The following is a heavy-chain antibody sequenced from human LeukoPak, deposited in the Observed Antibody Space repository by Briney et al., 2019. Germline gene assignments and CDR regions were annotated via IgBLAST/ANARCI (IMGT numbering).Heavy chain of an antibody. J-gene: IGHJ4*02. CDR2: IRYDGSYK. D-gene: IGHD3-3*01. CDR1: GFTFSNYG. V-gene: IGHV3-30*02. CDR3: ARGLNDSWTGENY. Sequence: GGSLRLSCAASGFTFSNYGMHWVRQAPGKGLEWVAFIRYDGSYKYSADSVKGRFTISRDNSKNTLYLQMNSLRREDTAVYYCARGLNDSWTGENYWGQGTLVTVSS.